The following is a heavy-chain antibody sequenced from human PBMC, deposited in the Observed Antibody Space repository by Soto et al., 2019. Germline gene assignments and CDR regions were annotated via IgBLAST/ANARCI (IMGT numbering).Heavy chain of an antibody. V-gene: IGHV1-69*12. J-gene: IGHJ6*02. CDR3: ASPPVAATYYYGMDV. CDR1: GGTFSSYA. CDR2: IIPIFGTA. Sequence: QVQLVQSGAEVKKPGSSVKVSCKASGGTFSSYAISWVRQAPGQGLEWMGGIIPIFGTANYAQKFQGRVPLTADESTSTAYMELSSLRSEDTAVYYCASPPVAATYYYGMDVWGQGTTVTVSS. D-gene: IGHD1-26*01.